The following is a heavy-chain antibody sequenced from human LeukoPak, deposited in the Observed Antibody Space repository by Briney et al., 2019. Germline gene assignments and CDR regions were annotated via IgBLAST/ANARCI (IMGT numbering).Heavy chain of an antibody. J-gene: IGHJ3*02. CDR2: IYYSGST. V-gene: IGHV4-39*07. Sequence: PSETLSLTCTVSGGSISSSSYYWGWIRQPPGKGLEWIGSIYYSGSTYYNPSLKSRVTISVDTSKNQFSLKLSSVTAADTAVYYCARDLAYHTRKAFDIWGQGTMVTVSS. CDR3: ARDLAYHTRKAFDI. D-gene: IGHD2-2*01. CDR1: GGSISSSSYY.